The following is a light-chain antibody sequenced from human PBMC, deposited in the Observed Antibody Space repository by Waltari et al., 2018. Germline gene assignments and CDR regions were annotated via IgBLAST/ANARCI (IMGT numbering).Light chain of an antibody. V-gene: IGLV3-21*04. J-gene: IGLJ3*02. CDR3: QVWDSNNDHAFWV. Sequence: SYVLTQSPSVSVAPGETASIACGGNNIGIRSVHWYQQKPGQAPVLVIYSDTDRPSGIPDGVTGSNAGNTATLTISRVEAGDEADYYGQVWDSNNDHAFWVFGGGTNLTVL. CDR2: SDT. CDR1: NIGIRS.